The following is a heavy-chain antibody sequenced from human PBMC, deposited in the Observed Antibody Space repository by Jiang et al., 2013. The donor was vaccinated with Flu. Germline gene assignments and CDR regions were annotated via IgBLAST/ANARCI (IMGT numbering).Heavy chain of an antibody. CDR1: GFSLSTYGVG. J-gene: IGHJ4*02. Sequence: KPTQTLTLTCTFSGFSLSTYGVGVGWIRQPPRKGPGVACTHYWDDDKRYSSSLKSRLTITKDASENQVVLTMTNMDPVDTATYFCAHSQPLYYSSGGYYPFFDYWGQGALVTVSS. D-gene: IGHD3-22*01. V-gene: IGHV2-5*02. CDR3: AHSQPLYYSSGGYYPFFDY. CDR2: YWDDDK.